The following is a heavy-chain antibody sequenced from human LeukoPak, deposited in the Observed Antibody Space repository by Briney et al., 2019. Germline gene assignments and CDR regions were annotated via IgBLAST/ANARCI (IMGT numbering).Heavy chain of an antibody. CDR2: IKQDGSDK. Sequence: GGSLRLSCEVSGFTFSSYWMNWVRQAPGKGLEWVANIKQDGSDKYYVDSVKGRFTISRDNAKNSLYLQMNSLRAEDTAVYYCAIIPRAAAGPSARSPFHCWGQGTLVTVSS. CDR3: AIIPRAAAGPSARSPFHC. D-gene: IGHD6-13*01. CDR1: GFTFSSYW. J-gene: IGHJ4*02. V-gene: IGHV3-7*01.